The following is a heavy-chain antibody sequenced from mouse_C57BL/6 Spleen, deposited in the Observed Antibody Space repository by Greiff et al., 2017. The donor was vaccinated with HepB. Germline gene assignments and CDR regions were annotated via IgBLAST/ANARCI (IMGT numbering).Heavy chain of an antibody. J-gene: IGHJ1*03. V-gene: IGHV1-54*01. CDR1: GYAFTNYL. CDR2: INPGSGGT. Sequence: QVQLQQSGAELVRPGTSVKVSCKASGYAFTNYLIEWVKQRPGQGLEWIGVINPGSGGTNYNEKFKGKATLTADKSSSTAYMQLSSLTSEDSAVYFCARRNYGSSYWYFDVWGTVTTVTVSS. D-gene: IGHD1-1*01. CDR3: ARRNYGSSYWYFDV.